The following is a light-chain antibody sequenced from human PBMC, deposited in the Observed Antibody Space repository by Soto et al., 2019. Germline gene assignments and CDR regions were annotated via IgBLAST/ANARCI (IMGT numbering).Light chain of an antibody. CDR1: QSVSSNY. V-gene: IGKV3-20*01. CDR3: QQYGSSPRT. J-gene: IGKJ1*01. CDR2: GAF. Sequence: EIVLTQSPGTLSLSPGERATFSFGASQSVSSNYLAWYQQKPGQAPRLLIYGAFKRATGIPDRFSGSGSGTDFTLTTSRMQPEDFAVYCCQQYGSSPRTFGQGTKVHIK.